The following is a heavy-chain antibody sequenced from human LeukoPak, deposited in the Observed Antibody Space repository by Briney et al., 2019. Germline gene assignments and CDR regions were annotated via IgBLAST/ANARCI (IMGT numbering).Heavy chain of an antibody. V-gene: IGHV3-23*01. J-gene: IGHJ4*02. CDR2: ISGSGGST. CDR1: GFTFSSYA. Sequence: GGSLRLSCAASGFTFSSYAMSWVRQAPGKGLEWVSAISGSGGSTYYADSVKGRFTISRDNSKNTLYLQMNSLRAEDTAVYYCAKVPIASSNWFPRTDYWGQGTLVTVSS. CDR3: AKVPIASSNWFPRTDY. D-gene: IGHD6-13*01.